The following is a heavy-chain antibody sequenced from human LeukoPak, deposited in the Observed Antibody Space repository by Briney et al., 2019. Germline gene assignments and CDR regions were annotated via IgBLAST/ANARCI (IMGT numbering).Heavy chain of an antibody. V-gene: IGHV1-69*13. CDR1: GGTFSSYA. CDR2: IIPILGTA. D-gene: IGHD5-18*01. Sequence: SVKVSCKASGGTFSSYAISWVRQAPGQGLEWMGGIIPILGTANYAQKFQGRVTITADESTSTAYMELSSLRSEDTAVYYCATKRGYSYGSPHWGQGTLVTVSS. J-gene: IGHJ4*02. CDR3: ATKRGYSYGSPH.